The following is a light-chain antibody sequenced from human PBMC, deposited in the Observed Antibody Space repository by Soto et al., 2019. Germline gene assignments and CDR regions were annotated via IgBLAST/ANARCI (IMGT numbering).Light chain of an antibody. V-gene: IGLV2-8*01. J-gene: IGLJ1*01. CDR3: KSYAGSNTYV. Sequence: QSVLTQPPSASGSPGQSVTISCTGTSIDVGVYDYVSWYQHHPGKAPRLMIYEVVQRPSGVPDRFSGSKSGNTASLTVSGLQAADEADYFCKSYAGSNTYVFGSGTKV. CDR1: SIDVGVYDY. CDR2: EVV.